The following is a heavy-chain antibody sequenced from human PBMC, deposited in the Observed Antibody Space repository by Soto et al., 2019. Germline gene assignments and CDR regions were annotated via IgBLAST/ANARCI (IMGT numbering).Heavy chain of an antibody. CDR1: GFTFSSYA. CDR3: AKDKSYYGSGSLSHDAFDI. V-gene: IGHV3-23*01. J-gene: IGHJ3*02. Sequence: GGSLRLSCAASGFTFSSYAMSWVRQAPGKGLEWVSAISGSGGSTYYADSVKGRFTISRDNPKNTLYLQMNSLRAEDTAVYYCAKDKSYYGSGSLSHDAFDIWGQGTMVTVSS. D-gene: IGHD3-10*01. CDR2: ISGSGGST.